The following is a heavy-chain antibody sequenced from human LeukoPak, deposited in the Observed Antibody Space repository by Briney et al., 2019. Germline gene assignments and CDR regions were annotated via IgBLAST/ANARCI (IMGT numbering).Heavy chain of an antibody. V-gene: IGHV3-9*01. CDR1: GFTFDDYA. CDR2: ISWNSGSI. J-gene: IGHJ4*02. Sequence: PGGSLRLSCAASGFTFDDYAMHWVRQAPGKGLEWVSGISWNSGSIGYADSVKGRFTISRDNAKNSLYLQMNSLRAEDTALYYCAKGYGSRVGYYFDYWGQGTLVTVSS. CDR3: AKGYGSRVGYYFDY. D-gene: IGHD3-10*01.